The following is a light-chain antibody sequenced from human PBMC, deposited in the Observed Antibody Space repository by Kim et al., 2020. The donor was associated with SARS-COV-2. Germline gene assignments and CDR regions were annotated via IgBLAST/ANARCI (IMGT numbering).Light chain of an antibody. J-gene: IGLJ3*02. Sequence: NFMLTQPHSVSESPGQTVTISCTRSSGSIASTNVQWYQQRPGTSPTAVIFENNQRPSGVPDRFSGSIDGSSNSASLTISGLKTEDEADYYCQSFDSNIQVFGGGTQLTVL. CDR3: QSFDSNIQV. V-gene: IGLV6-57*01. CDR2: ENN. CDR1: SGSIASTN.